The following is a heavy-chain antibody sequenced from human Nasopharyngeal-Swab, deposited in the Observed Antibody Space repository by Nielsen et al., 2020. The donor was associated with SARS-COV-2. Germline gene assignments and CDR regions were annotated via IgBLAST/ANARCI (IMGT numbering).Heavy chain of an antibody. J-gene: IGHJ3*02. V-gene: IGHV3-30*04. CDR2: ISYDGSNK. D-gene: IGHD3-9*01. Sequence: GESLKISCAASGFTFCSYAMHWVRQAPGKGLEWVAVISYDGSNKYYADSVKGRFTISRDNSKNTLYLQMNSLRAEDTAVYYCARPPGLTGYFDAFDIWGQGTMVTVSS. CDR3: ARPPGLTGYFDAFDI. CDR1: GFTFCSYA.